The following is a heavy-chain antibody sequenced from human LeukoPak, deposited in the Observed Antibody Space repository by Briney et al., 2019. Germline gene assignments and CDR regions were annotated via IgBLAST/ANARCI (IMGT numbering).Heavy chain of an antibody. CDR1: GFTFSSYA. CDR2: TSGSGGST. J-gene: IGHJ4*02. D-gene: IGHD4/OR15-4a*01. Sequence: GGSLRLSCAASGFTFSSYAMSWVRQAPGKGLEWVSATSGSGGSTYYADSVKGRFTISRDNSKNTLYVQMNSLRAEDTAVYYCAKVGAAYYFDYWGQGTLVTVSS. CDR3: AKVGAAYYFDY. V-gene: IGHV3-23*01.